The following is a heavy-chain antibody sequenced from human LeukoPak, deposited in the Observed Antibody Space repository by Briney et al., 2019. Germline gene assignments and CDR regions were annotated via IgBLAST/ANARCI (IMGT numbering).Heavy chain of an antibody. J-gene: IGHJ3*02. V-gene: IGHV4-59*01. CDR1: GDTLRNYY. CDR3: ARYRNEALFAFDI. Sequence: PSETLPLTCTVSGDTLRNYYWGSIRQPPGQGLGWIAYIDYSGSTNYNPSLKSRVTISVTSKNQYSLKLNSVTAADTAVYYCARYRNEALFAFDIWGQGTVVTVSS. CDR2: IDYSGST. D-gene: IGHD1-14*01.